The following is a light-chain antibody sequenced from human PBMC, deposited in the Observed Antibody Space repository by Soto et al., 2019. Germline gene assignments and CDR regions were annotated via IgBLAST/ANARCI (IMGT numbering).Light chain of an antibody. CDR1: QSFSSSY. CDR2: ETS. Sequence: EIELTQSTGTLSLSPGERPTLSCRPSQSFSSSYLAWYQQKPGQAPRLLIYETSSRATGIPDRFSGSGSQTDFTLTISRLEPEDFAVYYCQQYGTSPRTFGQGTKVDI. V-gene: IGKV3-20*01. CDR3: QQYGTSPRT. J-gene: IGKJ1*01.